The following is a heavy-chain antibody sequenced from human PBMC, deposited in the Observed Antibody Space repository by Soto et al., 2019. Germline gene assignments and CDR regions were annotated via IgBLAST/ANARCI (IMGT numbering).Heavy chain of an antibody. D-gene: IGHD6-19*01. J-gene: IGHJ4*02. Sequence: PGGSLRLSCAASGFTFTKFAMSWVRQAPGKGLEWIASISGPGGSTNYAESVKGRFTISRDNSNDTVSLQMNSLRVEDTALYFCETDRRIAVSHFDFWGQGTLVTVSS. CDR1: GFTFTKFA. V-gene: IGHV3-23*01. CDR2: ISGPGGST. CDR3: ETDRRIAVSHFDF.